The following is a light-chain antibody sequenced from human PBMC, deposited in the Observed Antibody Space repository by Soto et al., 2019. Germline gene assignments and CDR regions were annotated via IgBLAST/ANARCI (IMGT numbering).Light chain of an antibody. V-gene: IGKV1-5*01. Sequence: DIQMTQPPSTLSASVGDRVTITCRASQSISSWLAWYQQKPGKAPKLLIYDASSLESGVPSRFSGSGPGTEFTLTISSLQPDDFATYYCQQTRSYPSTFGGGTKVDIK. CDR1: QSISSW. CDR3: QQTRSYPST. CDR2: DAS. J-gene: IGKJ4*01.